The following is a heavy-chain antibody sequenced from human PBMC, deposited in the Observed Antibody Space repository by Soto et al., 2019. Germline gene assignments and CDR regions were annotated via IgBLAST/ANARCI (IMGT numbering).Heavy chain of an antibody. J-gene: IGHJ6*02. CDR1: GGSLSTYY. CDR2: IYYSGST. V-gene: IGHV4-59*01. D-gene: IGHD2-2*01. Sequence: PSETLSITCTVSGGSLSTYYWSWIRQPPGKGLEWIGYIYYSGSTSYNPSLKSRVTISVDTSKNQFSLKLRSVTAADTAVYYCASDLSIVWDQRYGMDFWCQGTT. CDR3: ASDLSIVWDQRYGMDF.